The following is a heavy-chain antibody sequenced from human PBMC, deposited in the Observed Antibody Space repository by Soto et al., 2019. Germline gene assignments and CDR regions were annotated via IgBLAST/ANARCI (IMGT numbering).Heavy chain of an antibody. J-gene: IGHJ6*02. CDR2: IYSGGGK. V-gene: IGHV3-53*01. CDR3: ARSDPAYAYGLNV. D-gene: IGHD3-10*01. Sequence: GGSLRLSCAASGFTVTAHYVAWVRQAPGRGLEWVSLIYSGGGKYYADSVKGRFTISRDTSEKTFYLQMNSLRSEDTAVYYCARSDPAYAYGLNVWGQGTTVTVSS. CDR1: GFTVTAHY.